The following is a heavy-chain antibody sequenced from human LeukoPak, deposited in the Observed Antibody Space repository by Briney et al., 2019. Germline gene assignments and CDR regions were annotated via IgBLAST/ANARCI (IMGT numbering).Heavy chain of an antibody. CDR1: GFTVSSNY. D-gene: IGHD3-16*01. Sequence: GGSLRLSCAASGFTVSSNYMSWVRQAPGKGLKWVSVIYSGGSTYYADSVKGRFTISRDNSKNTLYLQMNSLRAEDTAVYYCARGLRLGVRLDYRGQGTLVTVSS. V-gene: IGHV3-66*02. CDR3: ARGLRLGVRLDY. J-gene: IGHJ4*02. CDR2: IYSGGST.